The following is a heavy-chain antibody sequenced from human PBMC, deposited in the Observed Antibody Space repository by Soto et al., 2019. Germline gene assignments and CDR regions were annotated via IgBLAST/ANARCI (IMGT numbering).Heavy chain of an antibody. Sequence: QVQLQESGPGLVKPSETLSLTCTVSGASISDYNWGWVRQPPGKGLEYIGYIDYIGSTHYDPSLKSRVSISVDSSKNQFSLKLTSVTAADTAVYYCARLLGGYYCDYWGQGTLVTVSS. D-gene: IGHD3-10*01. CDR3: ARLLGGYYCDY. V-gene: IGHV4-59*08. CDR1: GASISDYN. J-gene: IGHJ4*02. CDR2: IDYIGST.